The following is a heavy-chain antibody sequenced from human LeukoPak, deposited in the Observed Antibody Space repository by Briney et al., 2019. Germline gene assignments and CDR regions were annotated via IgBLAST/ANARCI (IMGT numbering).Heavy chain of an antibody. CDR1: GGTFSSYA. V-gene: IGHV1-69*05. Sequence: SVKVSCKASGGTFSSYAISWARQAPGQGLEWMGGIIPIFGTANYAQKFQGRVTITTDESTSTAYMELSSLRSEDTAVYYCASRGNYYDSSGYGYWGQGTLVTVSS. CDR3: ASRGNYYDSSGYGY. J-gene: IGHJ4*02. CDR2: IIPIFGTA. D-gene: IGHD3-22*01.